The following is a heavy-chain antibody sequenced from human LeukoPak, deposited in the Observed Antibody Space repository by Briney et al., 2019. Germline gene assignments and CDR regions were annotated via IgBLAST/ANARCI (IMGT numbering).Heavy chain of an antibody. V-gene: IGHV3-7*01. J-gene: IGHJ5*02. CDR1: GFTFSSYW. CDR2: IKHDGSEK. D-gene: IGHD2-2*01. CDR3: ARDTAYQLPTRFDP. Sequence: PGGSLRLSCAASGFTFSSYWMSWVRQAPGKGLEWVANIKHDGSEKYYVDSVKGRFTISRDNAKNSLYLQMNSLRAEDTAVYYCARDTAYQLPTRFDPWGQGTLVIVSS.